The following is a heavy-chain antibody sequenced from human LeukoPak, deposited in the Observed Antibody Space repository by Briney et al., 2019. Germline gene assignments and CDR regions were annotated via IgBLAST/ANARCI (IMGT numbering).Heavy chain of an antibody. V-gene: IGHV3-9*01. Sequence: GGSLRLSCAASGFTFSSYEMNWVRQAPGKGLEWVSGLTWNSDTIGYADSVKGRFSISRDNAKNSLYLEMNSLRPADTALYYCTKDMSPTGTTLGYLDSWGQGTLVTVSS. CDR2: LTWNSDTI. CDR1: GFTFSSYE. J-gene: IGHJ4*02. D-gene: IGHD1-1*01. CDR3: TKDMSPTGTTLGYLDS.